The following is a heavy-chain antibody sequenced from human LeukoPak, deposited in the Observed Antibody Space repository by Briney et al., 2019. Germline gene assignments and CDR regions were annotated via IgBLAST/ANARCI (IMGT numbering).Heavy chain of an antibody. CDR1: GGSVSSYY. J-gene: IGHJ3*02. CDR3: AREKPHDILTGYYYPDAFDI. Sequence: SETLSLTCTVSGGSVSSYYWSWIRQPPGKGLEWIGYIYYSGSTNYNPSLKSRVTISVDTPKNQFSLKLSSVTAADTAVYYCAREKPHDILTGYYYPDAFDIWGQGTMVTVSS. V-gene: IGHV4-59*02. CDR2: IYYSGST. D-gene: IGHD3-9*01.